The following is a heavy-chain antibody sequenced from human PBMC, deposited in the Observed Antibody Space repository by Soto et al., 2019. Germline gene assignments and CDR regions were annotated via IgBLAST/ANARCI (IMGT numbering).Heavy chain of an antibody. CDR3: ARVRSYSGSYSDALDI. J-gene: IGHJ3*02. Sequence: PSQTLSLTCAISGDSVSSNSAAWNWIRQSPSRGLEWLGRTYYRSKWYNDYAVSVKSRITINPDTSKNQFSLQLNSVTPEDTAVYYCARVRSYSGSYSDALDIWGQGTMVTVSS. D-gene: IGHD1-26*01. CDR1: GDSVSSNSAA. V-gene: IGHV6-1*01. CDR2: TYYRSKWYN.